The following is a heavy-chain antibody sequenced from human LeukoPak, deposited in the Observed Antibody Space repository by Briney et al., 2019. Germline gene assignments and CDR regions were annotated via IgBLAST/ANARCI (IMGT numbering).Heavy chain of an antibody. V-gene: IGHV1-18*01. CDR3: ARARVDIVATTRRFDP. CDR2: ISAYNGNT. D-gene: IGHD5-12*01. J-gene: IGHJ5*02. Sequence: GASVTVSCKASGYTFTSYGISWVRQAPGQGLEWMGWISAYNGNTNYAQKLQGRVTMTTDTSTSTAYMELRSLRSDDTAVYYCARARVDIVATTRRFDPWGQGTLVTVSS. CDR1: GYTFTSYG.